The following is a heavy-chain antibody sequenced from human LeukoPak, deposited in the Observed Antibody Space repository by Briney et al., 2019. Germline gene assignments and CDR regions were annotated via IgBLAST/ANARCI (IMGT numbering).Heavy chain of an antibody. D-gene: IGHD3-22*01. CDR1: GFAFNTYW. CDR3: ARDRGYTFDY. V-gene: IGHV3-74*01. J-gene: IGHJ4*02. Sequence: GGSLRLSCAASGFAFNTYWMHWVRQAPGKGLVWVSRIKSDGSDTTYTDSVKGRFTISRDNTKNTLYLQMNSLSAEDTAMYFCARDRGYTFDYWGQGTLVTVSS. CDR2: IKSDGSDT.